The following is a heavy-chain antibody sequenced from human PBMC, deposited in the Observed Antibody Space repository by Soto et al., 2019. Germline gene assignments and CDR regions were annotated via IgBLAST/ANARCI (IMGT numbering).Heavy chain of an antibody. J-gene: IGHJ3*02. Sequence: QVQLVQSGAEVKKPGSSVKVSCKASGGTFSSYAISWVRQAPGQGLEWMGGIIPIFGTANYAQKFQGRVTITADESTSTGYMELSSLRSEDTAVCYCARDGGIVLVPAANDAFDIWGQGTMVTVSS. V-gene: IGHV1-69*12. CDR2: IIPIFGTA. CDR3: ARDGGIVLVPAANDAFDI. D-gene: IGHD2-2*01. CDR1: GGTFSSYA.